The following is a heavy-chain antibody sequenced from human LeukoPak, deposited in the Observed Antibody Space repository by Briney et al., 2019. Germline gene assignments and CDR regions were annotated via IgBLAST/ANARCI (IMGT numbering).Heavy chain of an antibody. Sequence: SETLSLTCTVSGGSIRSGDYSWNWIRQHPGKGLEWIGYIYYSGSTYYNPSLTSRVTMSVDTSKNQFSLKLSSVAAADTAIYYCARDHTETSSLNFRNYYYYGMDIWGQGTTVIVSS. J-gene: IGHJ6*02. D-gene: IGHD4-11*01. CDR3: ARDHTETSSLNFRNYYYYGMDI. CDR1: GGSIRSGDYS. V-gene: IGHV4-31*03. CDR2: IYYSGST.